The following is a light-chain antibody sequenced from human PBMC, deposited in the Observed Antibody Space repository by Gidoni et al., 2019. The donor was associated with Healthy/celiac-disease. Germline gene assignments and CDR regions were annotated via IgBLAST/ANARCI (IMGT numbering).Light chain of an antibody. CDR1: QSVSSY. CDR2: DAS. CDR3: QQRSNWPLT. V-gene: IGKV3-11*01. J-gene: IGKJ4*01. Sequence: EIVLHQSPATLSFSPGERATLSCRASQSVSSYLAWYQQKPGQAPRLLIYDASNRATGIPARFSGSGSGTDFTLTISSLEPEDFAVYYCQQRSNWPLTFGGGTKVEIK.